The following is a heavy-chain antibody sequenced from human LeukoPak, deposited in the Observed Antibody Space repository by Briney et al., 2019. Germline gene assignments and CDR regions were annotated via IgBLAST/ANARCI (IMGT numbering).Heavy chain of an antibody. V-gene: IGHV3-21*06. D-gene: IGHD6-25*01. Sequence: GESLRLSCTASGFTFSDRDMNWFRQAPGKGLQWVSSISYVGDHRYYADSAKGRFTISRDNAKNSLYLQMDNLRADDTAVYYCGKAFPPLRVAAAGDYWGQGTLVTVSS. CDR1: GFTFSDRD. J-gene: IGHJ4*02. CDR3: GKAFPPLRVAAAGDY. CDR2: ISYVGDHR.